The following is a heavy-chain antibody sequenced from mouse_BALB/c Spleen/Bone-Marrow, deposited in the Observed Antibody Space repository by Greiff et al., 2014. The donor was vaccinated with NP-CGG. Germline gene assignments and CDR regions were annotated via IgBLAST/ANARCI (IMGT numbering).Heavy chain of an antibody. J-gene: IGHJ2*02. Sequence: QVQLQQPGAEIVKPGASVKVSCKASGYTFTNYWMQWVKQRPGQGLEWIGEIEPSDSYTNYNQDFKGKATLTVDKSSSTAYMQLSSLTSEDSAVYYCARGRTTLVSDYWGQGTSLTVSS. D-gene: IGHD1-1*01. CDR3: ARGRTTLVSDY. CDR2: IEPSDSYT. V-gene: IGHV1-69*02. CDR1: GYTFTNYW.